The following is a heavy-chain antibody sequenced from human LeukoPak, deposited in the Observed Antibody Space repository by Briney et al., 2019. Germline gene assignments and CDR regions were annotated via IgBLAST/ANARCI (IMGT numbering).Heavy chain of an antibody. J-gene: IGHJ5*02. V-gene: IGHV3-48*02. CDR3: AREGEYSYAIDL. CDR1: GFTFSGHS. CDR2: ISSGSSTI. D-gene: IGHD5-18*01. Sequence: GGSLRLSCAASGFTFSGHSMNWVRQAPGRGLEWISYISSGSSTIHYADSVKGRFTISRDNAKSLMFLQMNTLRDEDTAVYYCAREGEYSYAIDLWGQGTLVTVSS.